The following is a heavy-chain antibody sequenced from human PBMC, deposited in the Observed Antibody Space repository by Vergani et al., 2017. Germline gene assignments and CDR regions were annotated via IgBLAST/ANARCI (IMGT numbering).Heavy chain of an antibody. CDR2: INSDGSST. CDR1: GFTFSSYW. J-gene: IGHJ4*02. V-gene: IGHV3-74*01. D-gene: IGHD6-19*01. Sequence: EVQLVESGGGLVQPGGSLRLSCAASGFTFSSYWMHWVRQAPGKGLVWVSRINSDGSSTSYADSVKGRFTISRDNAKNTLYLQMNSLRAEDPAVYYCARERSYSSGWDAGLDYWGQGTLVTVSS. CDR3: ARERSYSSGWDAGLDY.